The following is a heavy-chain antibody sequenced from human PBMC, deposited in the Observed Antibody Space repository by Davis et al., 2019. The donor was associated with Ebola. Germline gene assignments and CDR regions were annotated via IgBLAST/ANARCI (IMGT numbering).Heavy chain of an antibody. J-gene: IGHJ4*02. Sequence: ASVKVSCKASGYTFTSYGITWVRQAPGQGLEWMGWINPHNGNTNYAQKLQGRVTMTTDTSTSTAYMELSSLRSEDTAVYYCARALGIAALDYWGQGTLVTVSS. CDR1: GYTFTSYG. D-gene: IGHD6-13*01. CDR3: ARALGIAALDY. CDR2: INPHNGNT. V-gene: IGHV1-18*04.